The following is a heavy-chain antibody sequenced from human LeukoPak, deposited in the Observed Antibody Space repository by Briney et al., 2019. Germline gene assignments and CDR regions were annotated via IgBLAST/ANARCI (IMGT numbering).Heavy chain of an antibody. CDR1: GFTFSTYA. D-gene: IGHD1-26*01. Sequence: GGSLRLSCAASGFTFSTYALHWVRQAPGKGLEWVALISYDGSNKYYADSVKGRFTISRDNSKNTLYLQMNSLRAEDTAVYYCAKGRYSGSYTSDYWGQGTLVTVSS. CDR3: AKGRYSGSYTSDY. CDR2: ISYDGSNK. J-gene: IGHJ4*02. V-gene: IGHV3-30*04.